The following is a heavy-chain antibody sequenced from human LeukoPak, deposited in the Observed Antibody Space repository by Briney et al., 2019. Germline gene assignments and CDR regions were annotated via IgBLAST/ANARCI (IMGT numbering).Heavy chain of an antibody. CDR3: ARYNYYYDSSGYYYALSVGNYFDY. V-gene: IGHV1-46*01. D-gene: IGHD3-22*01. CDR2: INPNGGNT. J-gene: IGHJ4*02. Sequence: GASVKVSCKASGYTFTSYYMHWVRQATGQRLERMGIINPNGGNTSYAQKFQARVTMTRDMSTSTVYMELSSLRSEYTAVYYCARYNYYYDSSGYYYALSVGNYFDYWGQGTLVTVSS. CDR1: GYTFTSYY.